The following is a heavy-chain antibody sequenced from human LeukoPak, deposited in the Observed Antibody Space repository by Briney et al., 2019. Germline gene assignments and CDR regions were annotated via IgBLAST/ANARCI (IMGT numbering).Heavy chain of an antibody. Sequence: GGSLRLSCAASGFTFSSYAMHWVRQAPGKGLEWVAVISYDGSNKYYADSVKGRFTISRDNSKNPLYLQMNSLSAEDTAVYYCARYYWIQLRLGGFDYWGQGTLVTVSS. J-gene: IGHJ4*02. CDR3: ARYYWIQLRLGGFDY. D-gene: IGHD5-18*01. CDR1: GFTFSSYA. V-gene: IGHV3-30-3*01. CDR2: ISYDGSNK.